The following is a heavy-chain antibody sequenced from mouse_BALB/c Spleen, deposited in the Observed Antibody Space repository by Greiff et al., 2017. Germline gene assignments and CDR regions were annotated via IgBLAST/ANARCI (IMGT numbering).Heavy chain of an antibody. J-gene: IGHJ4*01. CDR2: ISDGGSYT. CDR3: ARDITTVVADYAMDY. D-gene: IGHD1-1*01. CDR1: GFTFSDYY. Sequence: EVQVVESGGGLVKPGGSLKLSCAASGFTFSDYYMYWVRQTPEKRLEWVATISDGGSYTYYPDSVKGRFTISRDNAKNNLYLQMSSLKSEDTAMYYCARDITTVVADYAMDYWGQGTSVTVSS. V-gene: IGHV5-4*02.